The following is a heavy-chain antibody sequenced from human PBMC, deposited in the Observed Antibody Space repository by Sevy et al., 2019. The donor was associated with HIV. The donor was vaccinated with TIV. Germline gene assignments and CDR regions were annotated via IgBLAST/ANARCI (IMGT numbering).Heavy chain of an antibody. CDR2: IRPDGSDK. CDR3: ARGVGLDC. J-gene: IGHJ4*02. V-gene: IGHV3-7*01. D-gene: IGHD1-26*01. Sequence: QAGGSLRLSCAASGFTFSPYWMTWVRQAPGKGLEWVANIRPDGSDKYYVDSVKGRFTISRDNAKNSLYLQMNSLRADETAMYYCARGVGLDCWGQGALVTVSS. CDR1: GFTFSPYW.